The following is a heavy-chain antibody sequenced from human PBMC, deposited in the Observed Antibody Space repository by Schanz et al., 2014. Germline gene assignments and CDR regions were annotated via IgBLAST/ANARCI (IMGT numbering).Heavy chain of an antibody. CDR1: GFTFSDHY. CDR2: ISGRSGTT. Sequence: VQLVESGGGMVQPGGSLRLSCAASGFTFSDHYMDWVRQAPGKGLEWVSTISGRSGTTNYADSVKGRFSISRDNPKKTLYLQMNSLRAEDTAVYYCARPSDSSWYMDVWGKGTTXTVSS. D-gene: IGHD2-21*02. V-gene: IGHV3-11*06. CDR3: ARPSDSSWYMDV. J-gene: IGHJ6*03.